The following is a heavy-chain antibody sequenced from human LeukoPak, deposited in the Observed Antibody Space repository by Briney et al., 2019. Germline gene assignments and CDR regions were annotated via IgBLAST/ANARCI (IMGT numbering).Heavy chain of an antibody. CDR3: ARDPYGSGSYAPSYYYYGMDV. D-gene: IGHD3-10*01. J-gene: IGHJ6*02. V-gene: IGHV4-34*01. CDR1: GGSFSGYY. CDR2: INHSGST. Sequence: SETLSLTCAVYGGSFSGYYWSWIRQPPGKGLEWIGEINHSGSTNYNPSLKSRVTISVDTSKNQFSLKLSSVTTADTAVYYCARDPYGSGSYAPSYYYYGMDVWGQGTTVTVSS.